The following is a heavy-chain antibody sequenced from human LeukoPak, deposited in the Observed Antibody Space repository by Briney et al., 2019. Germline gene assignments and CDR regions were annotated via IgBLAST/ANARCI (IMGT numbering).Heavy chain of an antibody. Sequence: GGSLRLSCAVSGFTFSSYSLNWVRQAPGKGLEWVSYISSSSSTIYYAASVKGRFTISRDNAQNSLYLQMNSLRDEDTAVYYCARDPSYDTSAGIYWGQGTLVTVSS. V-gene: IGHV3-48*02. CDR3: ARDPSYDTSAGIY. CDR2: ISSSSSTI. J-gene: IGHJ4*02. D-gene: IGHD5-12*01. CDR1: GFTFSSYS.